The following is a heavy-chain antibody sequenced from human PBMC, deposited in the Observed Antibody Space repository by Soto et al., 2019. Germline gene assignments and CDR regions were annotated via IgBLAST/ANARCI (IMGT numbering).Heavy chain of an antibody. CDR3: ARYAEYSSSSSFSRSYYYYGMDV. D-gene: IGHD6-6*01. CDR1: GYSFTSYW. Sequence: PGESLKISCKGSGYSFTSYWIGWVRQMPGKGLEWMGIIYPGDSDTRYSPSFQGQVTISADKSISTAYLQWSSLKASDTAMYYCARYAEYSSSSSFSRSYYYYGMDVWGQGTTVTVSS. J-gene: IGHJ6*02. CDR2: IYPGDSDT. V-gene: IGHV5-51*01.